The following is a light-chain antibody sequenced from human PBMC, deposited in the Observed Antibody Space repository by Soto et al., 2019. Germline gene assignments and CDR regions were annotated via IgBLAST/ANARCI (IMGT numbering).Light chain of an antibody. J-gene: IGKJ4*01. CDR3: QQLNSYPLT. CDR2: AAS. CDR1: QGISSY. V-gene: IGKV1-9*01. Sequence: IQLTQSPSSLSASVGDRVTITCRASQGISSYLAWYQQKPGKAPKLLIYAASTLQSGVPSRFSGSGSGTDFILTISSLQPEDFASYYCQQLNSYPLTFGEGTKVDIK.